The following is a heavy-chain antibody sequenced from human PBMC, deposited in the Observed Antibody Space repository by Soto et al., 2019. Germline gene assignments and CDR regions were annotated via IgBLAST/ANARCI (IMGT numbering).Heavy chain of an antibody. V-gene: IGHV1-69*01. D-gene: IGHD2-15*01. CDR3: ARDSRIVVVVAATDYGMDV. CDR2: IIPIFGTA. CDR1: GGTFSSYA. J-gene: IGHJ6*02. Sequence: QVQLVQSGAEVKKPGSSVKVSCKASGGTFSSYAISWVRQAPGQGLEWMGGIIPIFGTANYAQKFQGRVTITADESTSTAYMELSSLRSEDTAVYYCARDSRIVVVVAATDYGMDVWCQGTTVTVSS.